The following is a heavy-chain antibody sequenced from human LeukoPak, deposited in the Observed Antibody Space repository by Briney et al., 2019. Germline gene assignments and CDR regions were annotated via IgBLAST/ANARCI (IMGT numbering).Heavy chain of an antibody. V-gene: IGHV1-69*05. CDR3: ARGNPRIAAGGGYYFDY. J-gene: IGHJ4*02. Sequence: ASVKVSCKASGGTFSSYAISWVRQAPGQGLEWMGRIIPIFGTANYAQKFQGRVTITTDESTSTAYMELSSLRSEDTAVYYCARGNPRIAAGGGYYFDYWGQGTLVTVSS. D-gene: IGHD6-13*01. CDR1: GGTFSSYA. CDR2: IIPIFGTA.